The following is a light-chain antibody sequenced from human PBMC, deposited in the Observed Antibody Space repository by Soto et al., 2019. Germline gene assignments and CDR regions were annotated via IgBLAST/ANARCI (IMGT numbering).Light chain of an antibody. CDR3: QKYNTYSPWT. J-gene: IGKJ1*01. CDR2: QAS. V-gene: IGKV1-5*03. CDR1: QSISSW. Sequence: EMKITQCPSSMSGAVGDTVVPTFRVLQSISSWLAWYQQKPGKAPKLLIYQASTLESGVPSRFGGTGSGTEFTLSVSSLQPDDFATYYCQKYNTYSPWTFGQGTKVDIK.